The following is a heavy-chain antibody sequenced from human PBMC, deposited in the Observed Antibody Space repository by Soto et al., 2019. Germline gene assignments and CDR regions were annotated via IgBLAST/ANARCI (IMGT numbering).Heavy chain of an antibody. CDR2: IWYDGSNK. J-gene: IGHJ6*02. V-gene: IGHV3-33*01. CDR3: AREWRAVRDTVVVPAAMVV. CDR1: GFTFSLYG. Sequence: QVQVVESGGGVVQPGRSLRLSCAASGFTFSLYGMQWVRQAPGKGLEWVAVIWYDGSNKYYADSVKGRFTISRDNSKNTLYLQMNSLRAEDTAVYYCAREWRAVRDTVVVPAAMVVWGQGTTVTVSS. D-gene: IGHD2-2*01.